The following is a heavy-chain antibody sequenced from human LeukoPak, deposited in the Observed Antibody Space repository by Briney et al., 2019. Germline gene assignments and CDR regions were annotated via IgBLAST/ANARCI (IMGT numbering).Heavy chain of an antibody. CDR1: GLTFRSFW. V-gene: IGHV3-7*01. CDR2: INQDGSEK. J-gene: IGHJ4*02. D-gene: IGHD5-24*01. CDR3: ARERDGRFFDY. Sequence: GGSLGLSCAVSGLTFRSFWMSWVRQAPGKGLEWVANINQDGSEKYFVDSVRGRFTISRDNSKNSLHLQMNTLRAEDTAVYYCARERDGRFFDYWGQGTLVTVSS.